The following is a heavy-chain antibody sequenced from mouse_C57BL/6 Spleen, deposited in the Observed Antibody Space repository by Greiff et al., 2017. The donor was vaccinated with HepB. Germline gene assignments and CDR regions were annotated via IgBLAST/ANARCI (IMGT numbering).Heavy chain of an antibody. D-gene: IGHD2-2*01. CDR1: GYTFTSYW. CDR3: TRDGYDEEGNY. V-gene: IGHV1-5*01. J-gene: IGHJ2*01. Sequence: VQLQQSGTVLARPGASVKMSCKTSGYTFTSYWMHWVKQRPGQGLEWIGAIYPGNSDTSYNQKFKGKAKLPAVTSASTAYMELSSLTNEDSAVYYCTRDGYDEEGNYWGQGTTLTVSS. CDR2: IYPGNSDT.